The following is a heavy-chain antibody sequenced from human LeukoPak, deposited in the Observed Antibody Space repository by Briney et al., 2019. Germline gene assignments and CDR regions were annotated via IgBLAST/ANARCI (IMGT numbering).Heavy chain of an antibody. D-gene: IGHD3-22*01. CDR2: INAGNGNT. V-gene: IGHV1-3*01. CDR1: GGTFTSYA. J-gene: IGHJ5*02. CDR3: ARLTYYYDSSGQNWFDP. Sequence: ASVKVSCKASGGTFTSYAMHWVRQAPGQRLEWMGWINAGNGNTKYSQKFQGRVTITRDTSARTAYMELSSLRFEDTAVYYCARLTYYYDSSGQNWFDPWGQGTLVTVSS.